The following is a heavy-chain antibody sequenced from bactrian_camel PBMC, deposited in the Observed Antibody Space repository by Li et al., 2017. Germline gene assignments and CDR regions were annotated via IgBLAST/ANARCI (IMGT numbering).Heavy chain of an antibody. CDR1: GRSNENYF. CDR3: AAGPDVGREKHLTADQVLSIRRNNF. V-gene: IGHV3S55*01. J-gene: IGHJ4*01. Sequence: HVQLVESGGGSVQAGGSLRLSCAISGRSNENYFLAWFRQPPGKEREGVAAIDSDGRTDYVASVKGRFTISRNVLPERLSLQMTRLKAEDTAMYYCAAGPDVGREKHLTADQVLSIRRNNFWGQGTQVTVS. D-gene: IGHD3*01. CDR2: IDSDGRT.